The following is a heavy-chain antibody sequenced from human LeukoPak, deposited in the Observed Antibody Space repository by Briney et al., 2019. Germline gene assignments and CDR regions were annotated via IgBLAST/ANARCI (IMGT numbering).Heavy chain of an antibody. V-gene: IGHV1-18*01. CDR3: ARERYLDYGDYGYFDY. Sequence: ASVKVSCKASGYTFTSYGLNWVRQAPGQGLEWMGWISPYNDDTNYAQSLQGRVTMTTDTSTGTAYMELRSLRSDDTAVYFCARERYLDYGDYGYFDYWGQGTLVTVSS. J-gene: IGHJ4*02. CDR1: GYTFTSYG. D-gene: IGHD4-17*01. CDR2: ISPYNDDT.